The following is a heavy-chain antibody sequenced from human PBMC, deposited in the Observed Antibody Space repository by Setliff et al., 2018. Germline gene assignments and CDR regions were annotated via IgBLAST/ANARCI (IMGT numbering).Heavy chain of an antibody. CDR2: IYSSGST. CDR1: GVTFSSYA. V-gene: IGHV4-30-4*08. J-gene: IGHJ4*02. D-gene: IGHD3-22*01. Sequence: LRLSCAASGVTFSSYAMSWVRQAPGKGLEWIGYIYSSGSTYYNPSLKSRVSIQVDTSKNPFSLKLSSVTAADTAVYYCARESRYYYDNLGTLDYWGQGTLVTVSS. CDR3: ARESRYYYDNLGTLDY.